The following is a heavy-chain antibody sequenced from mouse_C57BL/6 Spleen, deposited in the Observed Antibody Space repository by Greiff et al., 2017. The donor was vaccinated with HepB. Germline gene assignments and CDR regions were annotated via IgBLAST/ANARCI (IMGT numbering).Heavy chain of an antibody. CDR1: GYSITSGYY. V-gene: IGHV3-6*01. Sequence: EVKLQESGPGLVKPSQSLSLTCSVTGYSITSGYYWNWIRQFPGNKLEWMGYISYDGSNNYNPSLKNRISITRDTSKNQFFLKLNSVTTEDTATYYCAREGDSSGPAWFAYWGQGTLVTVSA. D-gene: IGHD3-2*02. J-gene: IGHJ3*01. CDR2: ISYDGSN. CDR3: AREGDSSGPAWFAY.